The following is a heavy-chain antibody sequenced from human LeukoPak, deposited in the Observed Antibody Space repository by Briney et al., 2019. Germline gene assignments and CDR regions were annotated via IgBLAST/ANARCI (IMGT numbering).Heavy chain of an antibody. Sequence: ASVKVSCKASGYTFTSYGISWVRQAPGQGLEWMGWISAYNGNTNYAQKLQGRVTMTTDTSTSTAYTELRSLRSDDTAVYYCARHAPPYYDSSGYYGYWGQGTLVTVSS. J-gene: IGHJ4*02. CDR2: ISAYNGNT. D-gene: IGHD3-22*01. CDR3: ARHAPPYYDSSGYYGY. V-gene: IGHV1-18*01. CDR1: GYTFTSYG.